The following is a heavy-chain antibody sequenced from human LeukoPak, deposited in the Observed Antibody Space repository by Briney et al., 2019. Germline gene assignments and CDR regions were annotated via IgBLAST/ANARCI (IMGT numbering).Heavy chain of an antibody. CDR1: GYSISSGYY. CDR2: IYHSGST. J-gene: IGHJ4*02. Sequence: SETLSLTCTVSGYSISSGYYWGWIRQPPGKGLEWIGSIYHSGSTYYNPSLRSRVTISVDTSRNQFSLKLSSVTAADTAVYYCARGLWFGDENPPYFDYWGQGILVTVSS. V-gene: IGHV4-38-2*02. CDR3: ARGLWFGDENPPYFDY. D-gene: IGHD3-10*01.